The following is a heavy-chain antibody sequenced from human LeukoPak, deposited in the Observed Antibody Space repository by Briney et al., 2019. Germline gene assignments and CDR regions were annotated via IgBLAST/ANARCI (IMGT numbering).Heavy chain of an antibody. CDR2: INHSGST. Sequence: SETLSLTCAVYGGSFSGYYWSWIRQPPGKELEWIGEINHSGSTNYNPSLKSRVTISVDTSKNQFSLKLSSVTAADTAVYYCARGPGIAARPFDYWGQGTLVTVSS. CDR3: ARGPGIAARPFDY. D-gene: IGHD6-6*01. J-gene: IGHJ4*02. V-gene: IGHV4-34*01. CDR1: GGSFSGYY.